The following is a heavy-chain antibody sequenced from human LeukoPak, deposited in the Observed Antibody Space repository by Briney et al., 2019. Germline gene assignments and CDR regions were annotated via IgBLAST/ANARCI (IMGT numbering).Heavy chain of an antibody. Sequence: GASVKVFCKASGYTFTSYDINWVRQATGQGLEWMGWTNPNSGNTGCAQKFQGRVTMTRNTSTSTAYMELSSLRSEDTAVYYCARGRVRVPDYWGQGTLVTVSS. D-gene: IGHD2-21*01. CDR1: GYTFTSYD. CDR3: ARGRVRVPDY. V-gene: IGHV1-8*01. CDR2: TNPNSGNT. J-gene: IGHJ4*02.